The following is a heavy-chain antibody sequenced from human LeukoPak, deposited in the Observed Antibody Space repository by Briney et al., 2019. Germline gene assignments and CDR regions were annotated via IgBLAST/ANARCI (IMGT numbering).Heavy chain of an antibody. CDR1: GGSLSSGGYY. V-gene: IGHV4-30-2*01. Sequence: SQNPSLTRTVSGGSLSSGGYYWGWIRQPPGKGPGGVGYIYHSGSTYYNPSLKSRVTISVDRSKNQFSLKLSSVTAADTAFYYCARKGPEHLPTYFDHWGRGILVTVSS. J-gene: IGHJ4*02. CDR3: ARKGPEHLPTYFDH. CDR2: IYHSGST. D-gene: IGHD2-21*01.